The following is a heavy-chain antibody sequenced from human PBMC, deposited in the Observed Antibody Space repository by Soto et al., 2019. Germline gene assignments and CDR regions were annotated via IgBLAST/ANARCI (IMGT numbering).Heavy chain of an antibody. CDR1: GYSFTSYW. D-gene: IGHD6-25*01. CDR3: ARLLGVESATIDFDC. Sequence: PGESLKISCKGSGYSFTSYWIGWVRQMPGKGLEWMGIIYPGDSDTRYSPSFQGQVTISADKSISTAYLQWSSLKASDTAMYYCARLLGVESATIDFDCWGQRTLVTVSS. V-gene: IGHV5-51*01. J-gene: IGHJ4*02. CDR2: IYPGDSDT.